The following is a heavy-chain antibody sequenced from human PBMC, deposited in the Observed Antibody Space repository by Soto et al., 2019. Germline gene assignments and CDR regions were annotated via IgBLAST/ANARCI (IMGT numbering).Heavy chain of an antibody. D-gene: IGHD3-10*01. J-gene: IGHJ6*02. Sequence: QMQLVESGGGVVQPGRSLRLSCAASGFDFSRYGMHWVRQAPGKGLEWVAVLWFDGSNEHYVESANRRFTISRDNSKNTLYLRTNSLRAEATAVYYCARVGGYVPGSSDSYGRDLWGQGTTVSVSS. CDR3: ARVGGYVPGSSDSYGRDL. V-gene: IGHV3-33*01. CDR2: LWFDGSNE. CDR1: GFDFSRYG.